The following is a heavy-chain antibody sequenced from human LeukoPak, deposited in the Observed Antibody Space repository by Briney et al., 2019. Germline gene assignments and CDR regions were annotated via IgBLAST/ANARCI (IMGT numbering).Heavy chain of an antibody. CDR3: AKVELRYFEVIDY. CDR1: GFTFSNYV. Sequence: PGGSLRLSCAASGFTFSNYVMSWVPQAPGKGLEWVSAISGSGGSTYYADSVKGRFTISRDNSKNTLFLQMNSLRAEDTAVYYCAKVELRYFEVIDYWGQGALVTVSS. V-gene: IGHV3-23*01. CDR2: ISGSGGST. J-gene: IGHJ4*02. D-gene: IGHD3-9*01.